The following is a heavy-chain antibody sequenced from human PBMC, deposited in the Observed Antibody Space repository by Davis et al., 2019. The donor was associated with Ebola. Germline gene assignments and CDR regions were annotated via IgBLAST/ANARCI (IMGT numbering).Heavy chain of an antibody. Sequence: PGGSLRLSCAASGFTFSDYYMSWIRQAPGKGLEWVSYISSSSSYTNYADSVKGRFTISRDNAKNSLYLQMNSLRAEDTAVYYCARDLMEYGDAFDYWGQGTLVTVSS. CDR2: ISSSSSYT. J-gene: IGHJ4*02. V-gene: IGHV3-11*06. CDR3: ARDLMEYGDAFDY. CDR1: GFTFSDYY. D-gene: IGHD4-17*01.